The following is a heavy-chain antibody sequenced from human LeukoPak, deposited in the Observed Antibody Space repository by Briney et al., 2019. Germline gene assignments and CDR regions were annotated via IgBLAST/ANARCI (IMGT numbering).Heavy chain of an antibody. CDR3: ASKSAYDFGFDC. V-gene: IGHV4-38-2*02. CDR2: IYHSGSP. J-gene: IGHJ4*02. D-gene: IGHD5-12*01. Sequence: SETLSLTCTVSGYSISSGYYWGWIRQPPGKGLEWIGNIYHSGSPYYNPSLKSRATISKDTPKNQFSLKLSSVTAADTAVYYCASKSAYDFGFDCWGQGALVTVSS. CDR1: GYSISSGYY.